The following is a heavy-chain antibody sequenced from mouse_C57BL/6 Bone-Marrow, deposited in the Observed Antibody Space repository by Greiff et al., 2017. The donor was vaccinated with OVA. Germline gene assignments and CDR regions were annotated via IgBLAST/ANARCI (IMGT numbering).Heavy chain of an antibody. CDR1: GYTFTDYN. CDR2: INPNNGGT. V-gene: IGHV1-22*01. D-gene: IGHD2-2*01. CDR3: APDGYALAY. J-gene: IGHJ3*01. Sequence: VQLKQSGPELVKPGASVKMSCKASGYTFTDYNMHWVKQSHGQSLEWIGYINPNNGGTSYNQKFKGKATLTVNKSSSTAYMELRSLTSEDSAIYYCAPDGYALAYWGQGTLVTVSA.